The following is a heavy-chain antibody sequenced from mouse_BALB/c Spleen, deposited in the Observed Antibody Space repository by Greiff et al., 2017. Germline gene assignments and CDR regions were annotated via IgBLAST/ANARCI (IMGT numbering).Heavy chain of an antibody. CDR1: GYTFTDYN. D-gene: IGHD2-3*01. CDR2: IYPYNGGT. J-gene: IGHJ3*01. Sequence: EVQLQQSGPELVKPGASVKISCKASGYTFTDYNMHWVKQSHGKSLEWIGCIYPYNGGTGYNQKFKSKATLTVDNSSSTAYMELRSLTSEDSAVYYCARWVYDGYYVGFAYWGQGTLVTVSA. V-gene: IGHV1S29*02. CDR3: ARWVYDGYYVGFAY.